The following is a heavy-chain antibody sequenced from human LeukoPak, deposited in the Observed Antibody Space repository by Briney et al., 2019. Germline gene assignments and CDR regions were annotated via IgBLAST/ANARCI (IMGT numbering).Heavy chain of an antibody. CDR3: ARDPWIAVAGLDY. V-gene: IGHV3-7*01. D-gene: IGHD6-19*01. Sequence: GGSLRLSCAASGFTFSSYWMSWVRQAPGKGLEWVANIKQDGSEKYYVDSVKGRFTISRDNAKNSLYLQMNSLRAEDTAVYYCARDPWIAVAGLDYWGQGTLVTVSS. CDR2: IKQDGSEK. J-gene: IGHJ4*02. CDR1: GFTFSSYW.